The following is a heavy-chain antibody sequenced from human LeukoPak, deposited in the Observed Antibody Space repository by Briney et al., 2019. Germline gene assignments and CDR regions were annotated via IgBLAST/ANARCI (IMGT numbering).Heavy chain of an antibody. Sequence: PSETLSLTCTVSGGSIRTYYWSWIRQPPGKGLEWIGYIYYSGSTNYNPSLKSRVTMSVDKSKNQFSLKLSSVTAADTAVYYCASAEPRGIIWYPYWGQGTLVTVSS. D-gene: IGHD6-13*01. CDR2: IYYSGST. CDR1: GGSIRTYY. V-gene: IGHV4-59*12. J-gene: IGHJ4*02. CDR3: ASAEPRGIIWYPY.